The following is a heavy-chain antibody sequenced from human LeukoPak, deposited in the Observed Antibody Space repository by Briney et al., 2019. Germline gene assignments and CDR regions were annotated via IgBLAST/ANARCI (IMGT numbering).Heavy chain of an antibody. J-gene: IGHJ6*02. CDR1: GFTFSSSG. CDR3: AKDRGSGGWPNYYYYGMDV. V-gene: IGHV3-30*02. CDR2: IRYDGSYK. D-gene: IGHD3-10*01. Sequence: GGSLRLSCAASGFTFSSSGMHWVRQAPGKGLEWAAFIRYDGSYKYYADSVRGRFTISRDNSKNTLYLQMNSLRAEDTAVYYCAKDRGSGGWPNYYYYGMDVWGQGTTVTVSS.